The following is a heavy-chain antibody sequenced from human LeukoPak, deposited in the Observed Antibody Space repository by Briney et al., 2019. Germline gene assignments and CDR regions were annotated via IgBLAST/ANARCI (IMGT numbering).Heavy chain of an antibody. CDR1: GGSISSYY. CDR3: SRHAAPLAPLGY. J-gene: IGHJ4*02. CDR2: IFSRGNT. V-gene: IGHV4-4*07. Sequence: SETLSLTCNVSGGSISSYYWSWIRQPAGKGLEWIGHIFSRGNTNYNPSLKSRVTMSVDTSKNQSSLKLSSVTAADTAVYYCSRHAAPLAPLGYWGQGTLVTVSS. D-gene: IGHD7-27*01.